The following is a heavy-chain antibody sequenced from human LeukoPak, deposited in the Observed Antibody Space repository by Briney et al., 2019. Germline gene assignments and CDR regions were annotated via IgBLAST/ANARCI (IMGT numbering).Heavy chain of an antibody. V-gene: IGHV3-23*01. CDR1: GFTFSSYA. D-gene: IGHD3-22*01. CDR3: AKDFLDNSAWGSDLDY. J-gene: IGHJ4*02. CDR2: ISGSGGST. Sequence: GGSLRLSCAASGFTFSSYAMSWVRQAPGKGLEWVSAISGSGGSTYYADSVKGRFTISRDNSKNTLYLQMNSLRAEDTAVYYCAKDFLDNSAWGSDLDYWGQGTLVTVSS.